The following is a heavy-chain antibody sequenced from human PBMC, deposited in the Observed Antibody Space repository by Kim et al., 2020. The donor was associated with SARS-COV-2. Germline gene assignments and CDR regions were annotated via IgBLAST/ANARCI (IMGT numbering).Heavy chain of an antibody. D-gene: IGHD3-22*01. V-gene: IGHV1-46*01. CDR3: ARDSEWLLHFNYFDY. CDR2: INPSGGST. Sequence: ASVKVSCKASGYTFTSYYMHWVRQAPGQGLEWMGIINPSGGSTSYAQKFQGRVTMTRDTSTSTVYMELSSLRSEDTAMYYCARDSEWLLHFNYFDYWGQGTLVTVSS. J-gene: IGHJ4*02. CDR1: GYTFTSYY.